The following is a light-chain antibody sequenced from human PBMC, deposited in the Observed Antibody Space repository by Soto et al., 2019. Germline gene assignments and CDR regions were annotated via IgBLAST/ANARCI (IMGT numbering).Light chain of an antibody. Sequence: QSALTQPASVSGSPGQSITISCTGTSSDVGAYNYVSWYQQHPGKAPKLMIYEVSNRPSGVSNRLSGSKSGNTASLTISGLQAEDEAVYYCSSYTSSSTVVFGGGTKLTVL. CDR3: SSYTSSSTVV. J-gene: IGLJ2*01. CDR1: SSDVGAYNY. V-gene: IGLV2-14*01. CDR2: EVS.